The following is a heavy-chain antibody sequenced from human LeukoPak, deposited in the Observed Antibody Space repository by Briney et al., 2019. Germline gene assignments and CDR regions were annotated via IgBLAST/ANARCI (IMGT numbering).Heavy chain of an antibody. CDR2: ISYDGGNK. Sequence: GGSVRLSCEASGFTFNSYAVHWVRQAPGKGLEWVAVISYDGGNKFYADSVKGRFTISRDNSKNTLDLQMSSLRAEDTAIYYCARDQLAYSGYDTLFAYWGQGTLVTVSS. V-gene: IGHV3-30*04. CDR3: ARDQLAYSGYDTLFAY. CDR1: GFTFNSYA. D-gene: IGHD5-12*01. J-gene: IGHJ4*02.